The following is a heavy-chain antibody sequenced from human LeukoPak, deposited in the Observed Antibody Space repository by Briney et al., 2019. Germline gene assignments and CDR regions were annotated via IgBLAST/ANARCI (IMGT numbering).Heavy chain of an antibody. V-gene: IGHV3-23*01. CDR3: ANMQLVKGVFEI. D-gene: IGHD6-13*01. CDR1: GFTFSSFA. CDR2: ISGGSENT. Sequence: GGSLRLSCAASGFTFSSFAMSWVRQAPGKGLDWVSSISGGSENTYYADSVKGRFTISRDNSKNTLDLHLNSLTADDTAVYYCANMQLVKGVFEIWGQGTRVAVSS. J-gene: IGHJ3*02.